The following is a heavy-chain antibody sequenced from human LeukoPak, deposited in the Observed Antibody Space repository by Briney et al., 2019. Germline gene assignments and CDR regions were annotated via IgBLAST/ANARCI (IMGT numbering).Heavy chain of an antibody. CDR3: ATQTYYYGSGSYGWFDP. CDR2: IYYTGST. D-gene: IGHD3-10*01. V-gene: IGHV4-59*08. CDR1: GGSIGTYY. Sequence: KPSETLSLTCSVSGGSIGTYYWTWIRQPPGKGLEWIGYIYYTGSTNYNPSLKSRATMSVDTSKSQVSLKLSSVTAADTAVYYCATQTYYYGSGSYGWFDPWGQGTLVTVSS. J-gene: IGHJ5*02.